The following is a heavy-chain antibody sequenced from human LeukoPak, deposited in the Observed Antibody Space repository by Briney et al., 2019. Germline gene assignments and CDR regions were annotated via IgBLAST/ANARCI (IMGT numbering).Heavy chain of an antibody. Sequence: SETLSLTCTVSGGSISSYYWTWIRQPAGKGLEWIGRIYTTGSTSYNPSLKSRVIMSVDKSKNQFSLKLSSVTAADTAVYYCARSRGGYSSGWYRGYLDYWGQGTLVTVSS. D-gene: IGHD6-19*01. J-gene: IGHJ4*02. CDR1: GGSISSYY. CDR2: IYTTGST. V-gene: IGHV4-4*07. CDR3: ARSRGGYSSGWYRGYLDY.